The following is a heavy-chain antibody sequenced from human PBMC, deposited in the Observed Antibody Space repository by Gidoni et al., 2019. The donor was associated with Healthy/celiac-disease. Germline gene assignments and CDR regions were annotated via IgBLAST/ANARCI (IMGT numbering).Heavy chain of an antibody. V-gene: IGHV3-48*04. D-gene: IGHD3-22*01. Sequence: EVQLVESGGGLVQPGGSLRLSCAASGFTFSSYSMNWVRQAPGKGLEWVSYISSSSSTIYYADSVKGRFTISRDNAKNSLYLQMNSLRAEDTAVYYCAREVPYYYDSSGYIDYWGQGTLVTVSS. J-gene: IGHJ4*02. CDR1: GFTFSSYS. CDR2: ISSSSSTI. CDR3: AREVPYYYDSSGYIDY.